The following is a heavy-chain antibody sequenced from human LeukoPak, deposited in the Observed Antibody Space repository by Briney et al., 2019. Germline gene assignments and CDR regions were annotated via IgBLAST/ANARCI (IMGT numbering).Heavy chain of an antibody. J-gene: IGHJ4*02. D-gene: IGHD6-6*01. V-gene: IGHV4-39*01. CDR3: ARLSIAAPYYFDY. CDR1: GGSISSGSYY. CDR2: IYYSGST. Sequence: SETLSLTCTISGGSISSGSYYWGWIRQPPGKGLEWIGSIYYSGSTYYNPSLKSRVTISVDTSKNQFSLKLSSVTAADTAVYYCARLSIAAPYYFDYWGQGTLVTVSS.